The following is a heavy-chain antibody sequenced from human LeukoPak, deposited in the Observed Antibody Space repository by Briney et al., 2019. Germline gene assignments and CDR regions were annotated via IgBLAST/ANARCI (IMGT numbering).Heavy chain of an antibody. D-gene: IGHD6-19*01. CDR1: GGSISSGDYY. CDR3: ARDFRGVAGNYYYYGMDV. Sequence: SETLSLTCTVSGGSISSGDYYWSWIRQPPGKGLEWIGYIYYSGSTYYNPSLKSRVTISVDTSKNQFSLKLSSVTAADTAVYYCARDFRGVAGNYYYYGMDVWGQGTTVTVSS. V-gene: IGHV4-30-4*01. J-gene: IGHJ6*02. CDR2: IYYSGST.